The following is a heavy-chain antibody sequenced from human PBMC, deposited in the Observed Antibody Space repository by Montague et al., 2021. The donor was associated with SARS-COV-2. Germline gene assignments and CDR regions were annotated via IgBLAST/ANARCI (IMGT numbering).Heavy chain of an antibody. CDR3: ARDIAVAGLFDY. CDR1: GGSISSGSYY. D-gene: IGHD6-19*01. CDR2: LSISGST. J-gene: IGHJ4*02. V-gene: IGHV4-61*02. Sequence: TLSLTCTASGGSISSGSYYWSCIWQPAGKGLEWIGRLSISGSTNYNPSLKSRVTISVDTSKNQFSLKLSSVTAADTAVYYCARDIAVAGLFDYWGQGTLVTVSS.